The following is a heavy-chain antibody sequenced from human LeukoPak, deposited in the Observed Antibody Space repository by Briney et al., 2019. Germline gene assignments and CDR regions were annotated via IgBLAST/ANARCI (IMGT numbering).Heavy chain of an antibody. V-gene: IGHV1-24*01. CDR2: FDAEDGET. D-gene: IGHD1-26*01. CDR3: AAYSGSYYSFDY. J-gene: IGHJ4*02. CDR1: GYTLTELS. Sequence: ASVKVSCKVSGYTLTELSMHWVRQAPGKGLEWMGGFDAEDGETIYAQKFQGRVTMTEDTSTDTAYMELSSLRSEDTAVYYCAAYSGSYYSFDYWGQGTLVTVSS.